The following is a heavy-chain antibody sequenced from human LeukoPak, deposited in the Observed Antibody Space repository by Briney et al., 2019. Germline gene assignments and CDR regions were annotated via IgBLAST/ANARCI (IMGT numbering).Heavy chain of an antibody. CDR2: INPNSGGT. J-gene: IGHJ6*02. CDR1: GYTFTGYY. Sequence: ASVKVSCKASGYTFTGYYMHWVRQAPGQGLEWMGWINPNSGGTNYAQKFQGRVTMTRDTSISTAYMELSRLRSDGTAVYYCARDLISTMVRGARADYYYGMDVWGQGTTVTVSS. V-gene: IGHV1-2*02. CDR3: ARDLISTMVRGARADYYYGMDV. D-gene: IGHD3-10*01.